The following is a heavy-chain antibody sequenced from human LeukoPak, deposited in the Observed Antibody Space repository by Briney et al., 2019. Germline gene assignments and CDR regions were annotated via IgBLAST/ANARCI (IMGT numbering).Heavy chain of an antibody. CDR2: IYHSGST. Sequence: SETLSLLSAVSGYSISSGDYWGWIRQPPGKGLEWIGRIYHSGSTHYNPSLKSRVTISVDTSKNQFSLKLSCVTAADTAVYYCARNTTEVVTAKWFDPWGQGTLVTVSS. CDR1: GYSISSGDY. V-gene: IGHV4-38-2*01. D-gene: IGHD2-21*02. J-gene: IGHJ5*02. CDR3: ARNTTEVVTAKWFDP.